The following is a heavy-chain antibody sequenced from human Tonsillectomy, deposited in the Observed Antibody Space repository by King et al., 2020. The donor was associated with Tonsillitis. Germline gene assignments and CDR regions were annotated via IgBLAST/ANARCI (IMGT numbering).Heavy chain of an antibody. J-gene: IGHJ3*02. CDR1: GGSITNTIYY. D-gene: IGHD1-14*01. CDR3: ARHPPETTSAGSDI. Sequence: QLQESGPGLVKPSETLSLTCTVSGGSITNTIYYWGWIRQPPGKGLEWIATVHYGGNVYYNPSLKSRVTISVDTSKSQFSLKLHSVTAADTAVNFCARHPPETTSAGSDIWGQGTMVTVSS. V-gene: IGHV4-39*01. CDR2: VHYGGNV.